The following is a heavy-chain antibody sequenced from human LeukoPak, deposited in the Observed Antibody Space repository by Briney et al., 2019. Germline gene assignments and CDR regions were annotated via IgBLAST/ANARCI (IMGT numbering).Heavy chain of an antibody. V-gene: IGHV3-30*04. CDR2: ISYDGSNK. CDR1: GFTFSSYA. D-gene: IGHD2-15*01. J-gene: IGHJ6*02. CDR3: IYGRGMDV. Sequence: PGGSLRLSCAASGFTFSSYAMHWVRQAPGKGLEWVAVISYDGSNKYYADSVKGRFTISGDNSKNTLYLQMNSLRAEDTAVYYCIYGRGMDVWGQGTTVTVSS.